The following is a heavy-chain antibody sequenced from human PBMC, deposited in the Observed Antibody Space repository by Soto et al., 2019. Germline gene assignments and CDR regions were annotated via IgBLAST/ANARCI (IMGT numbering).Heavy chain of an antibody. CDR3: ARDRGYGNHYYYYGMDV. Sequence: SQTLSLTCAISGDSVSSNSAAWNWIRQSPSRGLEWLGRTYYRSKWYNDYAVSVKSRITINPDTSKNQFSLQLNSVTPEDTAVYYCARDRGYGNHYYYYGMDVWGQGTTVTVSS. CDR1: GDSVSSNSAA. J-gene: IGHJ6*02. V-gene: IGHV6-1*01. D-gene: IGHD5-18*01. CDR2: TYYRSKWYN.